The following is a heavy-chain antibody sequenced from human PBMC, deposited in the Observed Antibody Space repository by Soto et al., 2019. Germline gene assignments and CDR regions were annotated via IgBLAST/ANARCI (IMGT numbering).Heavy chain of an antibody. D-gene: IGHD5-18*01. V-gene: IGHV1-69*01. CDR1: GGTFSSYA. CDR3: AREDVRGYSYGSYWY. J-gene: IGHJ4*02. Sequence: QVQLVQSGAEVKKPGSSVKVSCKASGGTFSSYAISWVRQAPGQGLEWMGGIIPIFGTANYAQKFQGRVTSTADESTSTAYMERSSLRSEDTAVYYCAREDVRGYSYGSYWYCGQGTLVTVSS. CDR2: IIPIFGTA.